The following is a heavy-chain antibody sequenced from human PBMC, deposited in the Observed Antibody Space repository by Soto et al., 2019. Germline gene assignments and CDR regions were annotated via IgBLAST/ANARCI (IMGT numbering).Heavy chain of an antibody. V-gene: IGHV4-34*01. CDR3: ARGNGLILAVQGDAPAKYYLDS. CDR2: INHSGNI. J-gene: IGHJ4*02. D-gene: IGHD2-8*01. CDR1: GGSFSGYY. Sequence: PSETLALTCAVYGGSFSGYYWSWIRQPPGKGLEWIGEINHSGNINYNPSLKSRVTISVDTSKNQFSLKLRSVTAADTAIYYCARGNGLILAVQGDAPAKYYLDSWSQAHLVT.